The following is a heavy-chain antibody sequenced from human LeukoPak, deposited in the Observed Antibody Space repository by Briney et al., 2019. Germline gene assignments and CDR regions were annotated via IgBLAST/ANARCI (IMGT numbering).Heavy chain of an antibody. CDR3: AKAASSSWPSYYYGMDV. J-gene: IGHJ6*02. V-gene: IGHV3-23*01. CDR1: GFIFSSYS. CDR2: ITGSGGNT. D-gene: IGHD6-13*01. Sequence: GGSLRLSCAASGFIFSSYSMSWVRQAPGKGLEWVSVITGSGGNTYYADSVEGRFTISKDNSKNTVYLQMSSLRVDDTAVYYCAKAASSSWPSYYYGMDVWGQGTTVTVSS.